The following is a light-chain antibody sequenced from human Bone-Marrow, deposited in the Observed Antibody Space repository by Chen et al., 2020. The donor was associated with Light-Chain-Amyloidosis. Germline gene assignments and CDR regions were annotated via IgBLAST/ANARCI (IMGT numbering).Light chain of an antibody. CDR2: DDS. J-gene: IGLJ3*02. V-gene: IGLV3-21*02. Sequence: SYVLTQPSSVSVAPGQTATIACGGNNIGSTSVHWYQQTPGQAPLLVVYDDSDRPSGIPERLTGSNSGNTATLIISRVEAGDEADYYCQVWDRSSDSPVFGGGTKLTVL. CDR1: NIGSTS. CDR3: QVWDRSSDSPV.